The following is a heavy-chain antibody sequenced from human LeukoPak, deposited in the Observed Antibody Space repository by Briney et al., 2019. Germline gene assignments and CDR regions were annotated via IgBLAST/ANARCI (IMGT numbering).Heavy chain of an antibody. CDR1: GGTFSSYV. J-gene: IGHJ4*02. CDR2: IIPIFGTA. CDR3: ARDRLDSSGYDY. V-gene: IGHV1-69*05. Sequence: SVKVSCKASGGTFSSYVISGVRQAPGQGLEWMGRIIPIFGTANYAQKFQGRVTITTDESTSTAYMELSSLRSEDTAVYYCARDRLDSSGYDYWGQGTLVAVSS. D-gene: IGHD3-22*01.